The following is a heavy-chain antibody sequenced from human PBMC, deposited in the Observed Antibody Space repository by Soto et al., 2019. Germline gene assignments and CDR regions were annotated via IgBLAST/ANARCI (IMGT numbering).Heavy chain of an antibody. Sequence: GGSLRLSGAASGFTFRSYAMSWVRQAPGKGREWVSAISGSGGSTYYADSGKGRFTISRDNSKHTLYLQMNSMRAEDTAVYYCAKVRVEWLYDYFDYWGQGTLVTVS. CDR1: GFTFRSYA. CDR2: ISGSGGST. CDR3: AKVRVEWLYDYFDY. V-gene: IGHV3-23*01. D-gene: IGHD3-3*01. J-gene: IGHJ4*02.